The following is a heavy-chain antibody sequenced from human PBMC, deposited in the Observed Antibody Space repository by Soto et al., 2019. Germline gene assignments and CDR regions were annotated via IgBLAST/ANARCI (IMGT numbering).Heavy chain of an antibody. CDR2: IKQDGGEK. V-gene: IGHV3-7*01. D-gene: IGHD2-8*02. CDR3: ARETGFLLTLRYCNDTTCPEDY. J-gene: IGHJ4*02. Sequence: EVQLVESGGGLVQPGESLRLSCAASGFTFSSYWMTWVRQAPGKGLEWVANIKQDGGEKYYLDSVKGRFTISRDNAKNSLYLQMNSLRIEDTAVYYCARETGFLLTLRYCNDTTCPEDYWGQGALVTVSS. CDR1: GFTFSSYW.